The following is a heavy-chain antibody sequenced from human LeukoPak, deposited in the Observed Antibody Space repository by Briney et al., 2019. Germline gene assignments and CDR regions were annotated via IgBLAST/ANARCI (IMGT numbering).Heavy chain of an antibody. Sequence: PGGSLRLSCAASGFTFSSYSLNWVRQAPGKGLEWVSYISSSSGYIYYADSVKGRFTISRDSAKMYLQMNMLSAEDTAVYYCARDPYTNGLGANFQNWGQGTLVTVSS. CDR2: ISSSSGYI. V-gene: IGHV3-21*01. J-gene: IGHJ1*01. CDR3: ARDPYTNGLGANFQN. D-gene: IGHD5-18*01. CDR1: GFTFSSYS.